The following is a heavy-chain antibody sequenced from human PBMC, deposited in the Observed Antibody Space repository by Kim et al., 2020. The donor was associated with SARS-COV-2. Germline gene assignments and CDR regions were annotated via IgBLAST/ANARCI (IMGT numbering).Heavy chain of an antibody. Sequence: GESLKISCKGSGYSFTSYWISWVRQMPGKGLEWMGRIDPSDSYTNYSPSFQGHVTISADKSISTAYLQWSSLKASDTAMYYCASGLSIAVARLEEYYYYGMDVWGQGTTVTVSS. D-gene: IGHD6-19*01. CDR1: GYSFTSYW. J-gene: IGHJ6*02. CDR3: ASGLSIAVARLEEYYYYGMDV. CDR2: IDPSDSYT. V-gene: IGHV5-10-1*01.